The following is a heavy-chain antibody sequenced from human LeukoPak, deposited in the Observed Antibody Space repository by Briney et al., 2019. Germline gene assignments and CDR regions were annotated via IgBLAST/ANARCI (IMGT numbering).Heavy chain of an antibody. V-gene: IGHV4-59*08. CDR2: IYYSWGM. CDR1: GDSISTYY. J-gene: IGHJ4*02. Sequence: SETVSLTCTVSGDSISTYYWSWIRQPPGKGLEWIATIYYSWGMYFNPSLKSRVTISLDASKNQYSLKMTSLTAADTAIYYCARNVTAGFFDYWGQGILVTVSS. D-gene: IGHD1-1*01. CDR3: ARNVTAGFFDY.